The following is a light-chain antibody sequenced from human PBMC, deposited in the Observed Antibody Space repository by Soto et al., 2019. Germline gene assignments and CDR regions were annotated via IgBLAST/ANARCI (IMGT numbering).Light chain of an antibody. J-gene: IGKJ1*01. CDR3: QQSYNSPQT. CDR2: AAS. V-gene: IGKV1-39*01. Sequence: IQLTHSPSFLSASVGDRFTITLLASQGISTYLAWYQQKLGKAPKLLIYAASSLQSGVPSRFSGSGSGTDFTLTISSLQPEDFATYSCQQSYNSPQTFGRGTKVDIK. CDR1: QGISTY.